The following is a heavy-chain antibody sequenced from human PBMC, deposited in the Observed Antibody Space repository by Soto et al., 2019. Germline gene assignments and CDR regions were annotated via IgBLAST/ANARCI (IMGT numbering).Heavy chain of an antibody. CDR1: GGSISSGDYY. Sequence: SETLSLTCTVSGGSISSGDYYWSWIRQPPGKGLEWIGYIYYSGSTYYNPSLKSRVTISVDMSKNQFSLKLRSVTAADTDVYFCARRDFDPTTSDYYFDSWGQGTLVTVSS. J-gene: IGHJ4*02. D-gene: IGHD3-3*01. CDR2: IYYSGST. CDR3: ARRDFDPTTSDYYFDS. V-gene: IGHV4-30-4*01.